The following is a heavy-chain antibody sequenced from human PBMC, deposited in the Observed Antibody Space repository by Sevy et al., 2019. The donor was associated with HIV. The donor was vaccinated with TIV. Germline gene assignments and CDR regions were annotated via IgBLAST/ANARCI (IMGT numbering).Heavy chain of an antibody. V-gene: IGHV4-4*07. CDR2: IYTSGST. J-gene: IGHJ6*02. CDR3: AGEPHGVRSSGWDGRRDYYYGMDV. Sequence: SETLSLTCTVSGGSISSYYWSWIRQPAGKGLEWIGRIYTSGSTNYNPSLKSRVTMSVDTSKNQVSLKLSSVTAADTAGYYCAGEPHGVRSSGWDGRRDYYYGMDVWGQGTTVTVSS. CDR1: GGSISSYY. D-gene: IGHD6-19*01.